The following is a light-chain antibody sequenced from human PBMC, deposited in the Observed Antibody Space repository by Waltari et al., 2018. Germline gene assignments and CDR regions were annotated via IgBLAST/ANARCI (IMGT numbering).Light chain of an antibody. CDR1: KLGDKY. CDR2: QDT. Sequence: SYELTQPPSVSVSPGQTASITCSGDKLGDKYASWYQQKPGQSPVLVIYQDTKRPSGIPERVSGSNSGNTATLTISGTQGMDEADYYCLAWDSSTAWVFGGGTKLTVL. J-gene: IGLJ3*02. V-gene: IGLV3-1*01. CDR3: LAWDSSTAWV.